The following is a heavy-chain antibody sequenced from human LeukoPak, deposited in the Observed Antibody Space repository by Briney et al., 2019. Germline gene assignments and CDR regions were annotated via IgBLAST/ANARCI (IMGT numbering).Heavy chain of an antibody. V-gene: IGHV1-69*01. CDR1: GFTFSSYA. Sequence: GGSLRLSCAASGFTFSSYAISWVRQAPGQGLEGVGGIIPIFGTANYAQKFQGRVTITADESTSTAYMELSSLRSEDTAVYYCARTAKNYYDSSGYEYFQHWGQGTLVTVSS. J-gene: IGHJ1*01. CDR2: IIPIFGTA. CDR3: ARTAKNYYDSSGYEYFQH. D-gene: IGHD3-22*01.